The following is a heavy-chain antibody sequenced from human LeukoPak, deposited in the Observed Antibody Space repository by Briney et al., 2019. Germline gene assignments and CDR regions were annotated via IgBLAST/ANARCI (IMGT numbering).Heavy chain of an antibody. CDR3: AKDGLDIVATPFDY. V-gene: IGHV3-23*01. D-gene: IGHD5-12*01. CDR2: ISGSGGST. J-gene: IGHJ4*02. Sequence: GGSLRLSCAASGLTFSSYAMSWVRQAPGKGLEWVSAISGSGGSTYYADSVKGRFTISRDNSKNTLYLQMNSLRAEDTAVYYCAKDGLDIVATPFDYWGQGTLVTVSS. CDR1: GLTFSSYA.